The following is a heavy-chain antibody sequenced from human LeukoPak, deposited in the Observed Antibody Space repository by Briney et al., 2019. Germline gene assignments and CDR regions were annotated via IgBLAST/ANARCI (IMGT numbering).Heavy chain of an antibody. Sequence: GGSLRLSCAASGFTFSSYGMHWVRQAPGKGLEWVAVIWYDGSNKYYVDSVKGRFTISRDNSKNTLYLQMNSLRAEDTAVYYCAKDLTDCSSTSCYTSLIDYWGQGTLVTVSS. J-gene: IGHJ4*02. CDR2: IWYDGSNK. V-gene: IGHV3-33*06. D-gene: IGHD2-2*02. CDR3: AKDLTDCSSTSCYTSLIDY. CDR1: GFTFSSYG.